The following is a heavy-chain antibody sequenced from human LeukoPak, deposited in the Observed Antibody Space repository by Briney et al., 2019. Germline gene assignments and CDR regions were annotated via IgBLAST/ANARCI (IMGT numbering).Heavy chain of an antibody. CDR3: ARRGIAARPIGYMDYYYMDV. CDR1: GVSFRSYY. J-gene: IGHJ6*03. D-gene: IGHD6-6*01. Sequence: SETLSLTCAVSGVSFRSYYWAWIRQPPGKGLEWIGYVDSSGTTNCNPSLQSRVLISVDTPKNHFSLRLSSVTAADTAVYYCARRGIAARPIGYMDYYYMDVWGKGTTVTVSS. CDR2: VDSSGTT. V-gene: IGHV4-4*09.